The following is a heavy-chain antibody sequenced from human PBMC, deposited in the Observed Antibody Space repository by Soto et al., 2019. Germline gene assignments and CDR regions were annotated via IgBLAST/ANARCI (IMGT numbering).Heavy chain of an antibody. D-gene: IGHD3-16*02. J-gene: IGHJ6*03. CDR2: ISWNSGSI. Sequence: EVQLVESGGGLVQPGRSLRLSCAASGFTFDDYAMHWVRQAPGKGLEWVSGISWNSGSIGYADSVKGRFTISRDNAKNSLYLQMNSLRAEDTALYYCAKDEGELSSFYYMDVWGKGTTVTVSS. CDR1: GFTFDDYA. CDR3: AKDEGELSSFYYMDV. V-gene: IGHV3-9*01.